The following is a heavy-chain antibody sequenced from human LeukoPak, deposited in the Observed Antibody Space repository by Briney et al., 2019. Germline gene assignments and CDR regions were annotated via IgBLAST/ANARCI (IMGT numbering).Heavy chain of an antibody. J-gene: IGHJ4*02. Sequence: SQTLSLTCAVSGGSISSGGYSWSWIRQPPGKGLEWIGYIYHSGSTYYNPSLKSRVTISVDRSKNQFSLKLSSVTAADTAVYYCARSANTVVPPFDYWGQGTLVTVSS. V-gene: IGHV4-30-2*01. CDR2: IYHSGST. CDR1: GGSISSGGYS. CDR3: ARSANTVVPPFDY. D-gene: IGHD4-23*01.